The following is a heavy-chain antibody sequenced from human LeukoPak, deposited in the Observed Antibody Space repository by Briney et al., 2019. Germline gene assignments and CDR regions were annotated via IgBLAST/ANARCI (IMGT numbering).Heavy chain of an antibody. CDR3: ARVQDGSSWYEYFQH. D-gene: IGHD6-13*01. Sequence: XGSXXXXXXASGFTFSTXSXXXVRXAPGKGLXWXSSISSSSTYIYYADSVKGRFTISRDNAKNSLFLQMNSLRAEDTAVYYCARVQDGSSWYEYFQHWGQGTLVTVSS. CDR2: ISSSSTYI. V-gene: IGHV3-21*01. J-gene: IGHJ1*01. CDR1: GFTFSTXS.